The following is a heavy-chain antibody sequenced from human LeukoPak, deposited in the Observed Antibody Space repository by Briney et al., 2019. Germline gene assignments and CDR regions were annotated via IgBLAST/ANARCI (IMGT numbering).Heavy chain of an antibody. CDR3: ARDGQDYYDSSGYLHY. D-gene: IGHD3-22*01. Sequence: GGSLRLSCAASGFTFSSYEIHWVRQAPGKGLEWVSYISSSGSTIKYADSVKGRFTISRDNARNSLYLQVNSLRAEDTAVYYCARDGQDYYDSSGYLHYWGQGTLVTVSS. CDR1: GFTFSSYE. V-gene: IGHV3-48*03. J-gene: IGHJ4*02. CDR2: ISSSGSTI.